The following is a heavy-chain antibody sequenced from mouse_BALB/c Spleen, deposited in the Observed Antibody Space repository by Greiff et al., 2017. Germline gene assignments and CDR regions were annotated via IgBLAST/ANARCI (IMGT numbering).Heavy chain of an antibody. V-gene: IGHV2-2*02. CDR3: ARNVDYRYDGAMDY. CDR1: GFSLTSYG. CDR2: IWSGGST. J-gene: IGHJ4*01. Sequence: VQVVESGPGLVQPSQSLSITCTVSGFSLTSYGVHWVRQSPGKGLEWLGVIWSGGSTDYNAAFISRLSISKDNSTSQVFFKMNSLQANDTAIYYCARNVDYRYDGAMDYWGQGTSVTVSS. D-gene: IGHD2-14*01.